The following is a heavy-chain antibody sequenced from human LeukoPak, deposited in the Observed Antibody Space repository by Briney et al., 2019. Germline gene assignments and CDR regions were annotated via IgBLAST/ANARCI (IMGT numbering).Heavy chain of an antibody. Sequence: GASVKVSCKASGGTFSSYAISWVRQAPGQGLEWVGGIIPIFGTANYAQKFQGRVTITTDESTSTAYMELSSLRSEDTAVYYCARNNNHRYWYFDLWGRGTLVTVSS. V-gene: IGHV1-69*05. CDR2: IIPIFGTA. CDR3: ARNNNHRYWYFDL. J-gene: IGHJ2*01. D-gene: IGHD2/OR15-2a*01. CDR1: GGTFSSYA.